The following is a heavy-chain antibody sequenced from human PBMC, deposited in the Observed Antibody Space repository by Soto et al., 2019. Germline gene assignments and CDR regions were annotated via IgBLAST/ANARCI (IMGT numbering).Heavy chain of an antibody. V-gene: IGHV3-33*01. CDR2: IWYDGSNK. J-gene: IGHJ3*02. CDR1: GFTFSSYG. Sequence: QVQLVESGGGVVQPGRSLRLSCAASGFTFSSYGMHWVRQAPGKGLEWVAVIWYDGSNKYYADSVKGRFTISRDNSKNPLYLQMNNLRAEDTAVYYCAGGGGTVVAATPDAFDIWGQGTMVTVSS. CDR3: AGGGGTVVAATPDAFDI. D-gene: IGHD2-15*01.